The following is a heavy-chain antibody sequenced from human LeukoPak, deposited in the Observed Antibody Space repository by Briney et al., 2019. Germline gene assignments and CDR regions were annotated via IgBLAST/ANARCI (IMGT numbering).Heavy chain of an antibody. CDR2: IYYSGST. CDR3: ASGLYYYGSGSYYRFDY. CDR1: GGSISSYY. J-gene: IGHJ4*02. Sequence: SETLSLTCTVSGGSISSYYWSWIRQPPGKGLEWIGYIYYSGSTNYNPSLKSRVTISVDTSKNQFSLKLSSVTAADTAVYYCASGLYYYGSGSYYRFDYWDQGTLVTVSS. D-gene: IGHD3-10*01. V-gene: IGHV4-59*12.